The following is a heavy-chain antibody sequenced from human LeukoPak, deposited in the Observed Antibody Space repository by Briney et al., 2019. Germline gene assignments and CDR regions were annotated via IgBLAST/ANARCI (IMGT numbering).Heavy chain of an antibody. D-gene: IGHD5-18*01. J-gene: IGHJ5*02. CDR3: AKAIRGYSYGPPAENWFDP. CDR1: GFTFSSYG. CDR2: IRYDGSNK. Sequence: PGGSLRLSCAASGFTFSSYGMHWVRQAPGKGLEWVAFIRYDGSNKYYADSVKGRFTISRDNSKNTLYLQMNSLRAEDTAVYYCAKAIRGYSYGPPAENWFDPWGQGTLVTVSS. V-gene: IGHV3-30*02.